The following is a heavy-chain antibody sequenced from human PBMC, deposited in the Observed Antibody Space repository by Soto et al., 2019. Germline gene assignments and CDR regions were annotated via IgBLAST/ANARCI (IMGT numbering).Heavy chain of an antibody. Sequence: SETLSLTCAVSGGSISSSNWWSWVRQPPGKGLEWIGEIYHSGSTNYNPSLKSRVTISVDKSKNQFSLKLSSVTAADTAVYYCARRKGFFSSSSLVPFDYWGQGTLVTVSS. CDR3: ARRKGFFSSSSLVPFDY. D-gene: IGHD6-6*01. V-gene: IGHV4-4*02. CDR2: IYHSGST. J-gene: IGHJ4*02. CDR1: GGSISSSNW.